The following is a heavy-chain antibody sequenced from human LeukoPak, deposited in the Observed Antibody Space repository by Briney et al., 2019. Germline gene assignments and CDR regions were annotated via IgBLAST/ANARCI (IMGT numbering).Heavy chain of an antibody. CDR3: ARGVVVVTAIVPDAFDI. CDR1: GGSISSYY. V-gene: IGHV4-59*01. D-gene: IGHD2-21*02. CDR2: IYYSGST. Sequence: SETLSLTCTVSGGSISSYYWSWIRQPPGKGMEWIGYIYYSGSTNYNPSLKSLVTISVDSSKNQFSLKLSSVTAADTAVYYCARGVVVVTAIVPDAFDIWGQGTMVTVSS. J-gene: IGHJ3*02.